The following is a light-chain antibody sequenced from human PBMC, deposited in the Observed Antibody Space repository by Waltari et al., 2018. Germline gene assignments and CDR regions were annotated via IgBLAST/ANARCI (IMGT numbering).Light chain of an antibody. Sequence: AIRMTQSPSSFSASTGDRVTITCRASQGISSYLAWYQQKPGKAPKLLIYAASTLQSGVASRISGSGSGTDSTLTISCQQSEDFATYYCQQYYSYRLTFGGGTKVEIK. V-gene: IGKV1-8*01. CDR1: QGISSY. CDR2: AAS. CDR3: QQYYSYRLT. J-gene: IGKJ4*01.